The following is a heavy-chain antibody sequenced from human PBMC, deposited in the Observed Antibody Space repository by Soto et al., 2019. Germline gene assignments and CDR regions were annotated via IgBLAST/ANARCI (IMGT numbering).Heavy chain of an antibody. D-gene: IGHD3-9*01. V-gene: IGHV1-2*04. Sequence: GASVKVACKASGYTFTGYYMHWVRQAPGQGLEWMGWINPNSGGTNYVQKFQGWVTMTRDTSISTAYMELTTLRSDDTALYYCARDQGYHIPFDLFDPWGQGTLVTVSS. CDR1: GYTFTGYY. CDR3: ARDQGYHIPFDLFDP. CDR2: INPNSGGT. J-gene: IGHJ5*02.